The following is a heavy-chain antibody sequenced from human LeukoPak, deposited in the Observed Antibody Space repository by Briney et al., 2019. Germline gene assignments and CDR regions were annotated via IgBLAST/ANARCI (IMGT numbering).Heavy chain of an antibody. CDR1: EYTFTRFW. D-gene: IGHD6-19*01. CDR2: IYPGDSDT. CDR3: ARLNPIAVAGTDAFDI. Sequence: GESLKISCKGSEYTFTRFWIGWVRQMPGKGLDWMGIIYPGDSDTRYSPSFQGQVTISADKSISTAYLQWGSLKASDTAMYYRARLNPIAVAGTDAFDIWGQGTMVTVSS. J-gene: IGHJ3*02. V-gene: IGHV5-51*01.